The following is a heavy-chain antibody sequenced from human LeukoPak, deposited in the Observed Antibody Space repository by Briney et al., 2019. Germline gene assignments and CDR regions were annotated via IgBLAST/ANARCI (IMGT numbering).Heavy chain of an antibody. Sequence: NPGGSLRLSCAASGFTFSSYAMSWVRQAPGKGLEWVSSISTMSNYIFYGDSVKGRFTISRDNAKNSVYLQMNSLRPDDTAVYYCSRDRLGGLDLWGQGTLVTVSS. CDR3: SRDRLGGLDL. J-gene: IGHJ5*02. D-gene: IGHD5-12*01. CDR1: GFTFSSYA. V-gene: IGHV3-21*06. CDR2: ISTMSNYI.